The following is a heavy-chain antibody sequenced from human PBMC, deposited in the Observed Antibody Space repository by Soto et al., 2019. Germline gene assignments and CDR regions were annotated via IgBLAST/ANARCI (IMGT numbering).Heavy chain of an antibody. Sequence: GGSLRLSCAASGFTFSSYAMSWVRQAPGKGLEWVSGISGGGGRKYYADSVKGRFTISRDNAKNTLYLQMNSLRAEDTAVYYCAREGRVPAAMIGYFDYWGQGTLVTVSS. J-gene: IGHJ4*02. CDR2: ISGGGGRK. V-gene: IGHV3-23*01. D-gene: IGHD2-2*01. CDR3: AREGRVPAAMIGYFDY. CDR1: GFTFSSYA.